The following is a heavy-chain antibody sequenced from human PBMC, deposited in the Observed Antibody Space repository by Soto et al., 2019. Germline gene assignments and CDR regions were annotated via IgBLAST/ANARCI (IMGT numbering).Heavy chain of an antibody. CDR1: GFTFSSYA. J-gene: IGHJ6*02. CDR3: AKVWGKDYYYYGMDV. V-gene: IGHV3-23*01. D-gene: IGHD3-16*01. CDR2: ISGSGGST. Sequence: GGSLRLSCAASGFTFSSYAMSWVRQAPGKGLEWVSAISGSGGSTYYADSVKGRFTISRDNSKNTLYLQMNSLRAEDTALYYFAKVWGKDYYYYGMDVWGQGTTVTVSS.